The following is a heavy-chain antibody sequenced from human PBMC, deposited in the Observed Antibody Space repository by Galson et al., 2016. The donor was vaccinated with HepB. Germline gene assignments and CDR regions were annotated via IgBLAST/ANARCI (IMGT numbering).Heavy chain of an antibody. V-gene: IGHV1-18*04. CDR1: GYTFVNYG. D-gene: IGHD1-1*01. CDR3: ARDRDSWNDRFEY. J-gene: IGHJ4*02. CDR2: ISADNGET. Sequence: SVKVSCKAFGYTFVNYGISWVRQAPGQGPEWMGWISADNGETKYVQNFQGRVTMTTDTSTNTAYMELRSLKSDDTAVYYCARDRDSWNDRFEYWGQGTLVTVSS.